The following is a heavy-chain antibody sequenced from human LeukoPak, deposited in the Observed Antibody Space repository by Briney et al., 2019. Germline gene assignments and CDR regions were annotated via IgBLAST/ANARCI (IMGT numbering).Heavy chain of an antibody. CDR2: IYYSGST. Sequence: SETLSLTCTVSGGSISSYYWRWLRQPPGKGLEWIGYIYYSGSTNYNPSLKSRVTISVDTSKNQFSLKLSSVTAADTAVYYCARHRFIDSSGWPDFDYWGQGTLVTVSS. V-gene: IGHV4-59*08. CDR3: ARHRFIDSSGWPDFDY. D-gene: IGHD6-19*01. CDR1: GGSISSYY. J-gene: IGHJ4*02.